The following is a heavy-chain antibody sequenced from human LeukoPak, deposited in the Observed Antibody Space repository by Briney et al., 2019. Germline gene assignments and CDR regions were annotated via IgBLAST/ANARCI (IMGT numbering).Heavy chain of an antibody. J-gene: IGHJ1*01. CDR2: IYYSGST. D-gene: IGHD6-19*01. Sequence: NPSETLSLTCTVSGGSISSYYWSWIRQPPGKGLEWIGYIYYSGSTNYNPSLKSRVTISVDTSKNQFSLKLSSVAAADTAVYYCAGEIGYSSAFQHWGQGTLVTVSS. CDR3: AGEIGYSSAFQH. V-gene: IGHV4-59*01. CDR1: GGSISSYY.